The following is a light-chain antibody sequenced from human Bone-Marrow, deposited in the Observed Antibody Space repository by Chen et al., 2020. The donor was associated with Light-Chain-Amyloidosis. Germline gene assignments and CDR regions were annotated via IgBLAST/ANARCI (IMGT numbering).Light chain of an antibody. V-gene: IGLV2-8*01. CDR2: EVS. J-gene: IGLJ2*01. CDR1: SSDVGGYNY. Sequence: QSALTQPPSASGSPGQSVTISCTGTSSDVGGYNYVSWYQQHPGKAPKLMIYEVSKRPSGVPDRFSGSKSGHTASLTVSGLQAEDEADYYCSSYAGSNIVFGGGTKLTVL. CDR3: SSYAGSNIV.